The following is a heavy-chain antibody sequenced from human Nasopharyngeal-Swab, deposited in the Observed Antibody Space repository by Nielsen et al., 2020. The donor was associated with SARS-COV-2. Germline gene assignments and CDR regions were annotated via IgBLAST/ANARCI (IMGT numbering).Heavy chain of an antibody. J-gene: IGHJ6*03. CDR2: IGTAGDT. D-gene: IGHD3-16*01. CDR3: ARVMITFGGRDYYYMDV. CDR1: GFTFSNYD. Sequence: GESLKISCAASGFTFSNYDIHWVRQAAGKGLEWVSGIGTAGDTYYQGSVKGRFTISRENAKKSLYLQMNSLRAGDTAVYYCARVMITFGGRDYYYMDVWGKGTTVTVSS. V-gene: IGHV3-13*01.